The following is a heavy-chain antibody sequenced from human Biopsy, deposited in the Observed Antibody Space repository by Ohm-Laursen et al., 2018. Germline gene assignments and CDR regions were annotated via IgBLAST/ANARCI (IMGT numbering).Heavy chain of an antibody. CDR2: ISDSGST. CDR1: GGYISNYY. Sequence: SETLSLTCTVSGGYISNYYWTWIRQPAGQGPEWIGDISDSGSTNYKPSLKSRVIISVDTSKNQFSLNLSSVTAADTAMYYCARALPPHLQSGYLWGQGTLVTVSS. D-gene: IGHD5-24*01. V-gene: IGHV4-4*09. CDR3: ARALPPHLQSGYL. J-gene: IGHJ5*02.